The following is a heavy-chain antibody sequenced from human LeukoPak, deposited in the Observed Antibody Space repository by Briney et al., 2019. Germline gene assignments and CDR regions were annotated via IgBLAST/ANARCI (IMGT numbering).Heavy chain of an antibody. Sequence: GGSLRLSCAGAGFTFRNYHMFWVRRAPGKGLEWVSSISGSGSHKDYADSVKGRFAISRDNAKNSLYLQMNSLRAEDTAVYYCASSYYDSSGYSDYWGQGTLVTVSS. D-gene: IGHD3-22*01. J-gene: IGHJ4*02. CDR3: ASSYYDSSGYSDY. CDR1: GFTFRNYH. CDR2: ISGSGSHK. V-gene: IGHV3-21*01.